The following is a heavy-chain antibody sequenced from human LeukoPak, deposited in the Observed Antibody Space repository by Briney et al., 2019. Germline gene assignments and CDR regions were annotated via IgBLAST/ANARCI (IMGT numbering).Heavy chain of an antibody. CDR1: GYSFTDYY. J-gene: IGHJ4*02. Sequence: ASVKVSCKASGYSFTDYYIHWVRQAPGQGLEWMGWINPNSGVTHYAQKLQGRVTMTTVTSSSTAYMELSRVRYDDTAVYYCARDFQNKKWYGGPGYYFDYWGQGTLVTVSS. V-gene: IGHV1-2*02. CDR2: INPNSGVT. CDR3: ARDFQNKKWYGGPGYYFDY. D-gene: IGHD1-26*01.